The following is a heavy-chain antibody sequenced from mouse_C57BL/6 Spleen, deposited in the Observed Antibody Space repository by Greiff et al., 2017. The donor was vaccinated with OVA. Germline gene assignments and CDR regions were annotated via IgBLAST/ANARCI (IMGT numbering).Heavy chain of an antibody. V-gene: IGHV2-5*01. J-gene: IGHJ1*03. Sequence: VQVVESGPGLVQPSQSLSITCTVSGFSLTSYGVHWVRQSPGKGLEWLGVIWRGGSTDYNAAFMSRLSITKDNSKSQVFFKMNSLQADDTAIYYCAKNLITTAWYFDVWGTGTTVTVSS. CDR3: AKNLITTAWYFDV. D-gene: IGHD1-1*01. CDR2: IWRGGST. CDR1: GFSLTSYG.